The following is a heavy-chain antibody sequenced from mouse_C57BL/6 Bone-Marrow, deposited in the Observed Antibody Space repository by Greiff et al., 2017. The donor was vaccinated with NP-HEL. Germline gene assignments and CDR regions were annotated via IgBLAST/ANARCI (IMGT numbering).Heavy chain of an antibody. CDR1: GFTFSDYG. CDR2: ISSGSSTI. V-gene: IGHV5-17*01. J-gene: IGHJ2*01. CDR3: AKLGRTDY. D-gene: IGHD4-1*01. Sequence: EVHLVESGGGLVKPGGSLKLSCAASGFTFSDYGMHWVRQAPEKGLEWVAYISSGSSTIYYADTVKGRFTISRDDAKNTLFLQMTSLRSEDTAMYYCAKLGRTDYWGQGTTLTVSS.